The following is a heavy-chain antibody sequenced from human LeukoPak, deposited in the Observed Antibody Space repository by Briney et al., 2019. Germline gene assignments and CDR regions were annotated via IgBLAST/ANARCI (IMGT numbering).Heavy chain of an antibody. CDR3: ARKRLRGYSYGSYYFDY. D-gene: IGHD5-18*01. J-gene: IGHJ4*02. CDR2: INHSGST. CDR1: GGSFSGYY. Sequence: SETLSLTCAVYGGSFSGYYWSWIRQPPGKGLEWIGEINHSGSTNYNPSLKSRVTISVDTSKNQFSLKLSSETAADTAVYYCARKRLRGYSYGSYYFDYWGQGTLVTVSS. V-gene: IGHV4-34*01.